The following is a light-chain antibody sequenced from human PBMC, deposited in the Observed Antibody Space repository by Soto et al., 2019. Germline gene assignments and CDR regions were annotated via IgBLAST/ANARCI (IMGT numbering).Light chain of an antibody. V-gene: IGKV1-33*01. CDR3: QQFDDVPYS. J-gene: IGKJ2*03. CDR2: DAS. Sequence: DIQMTQSPSSLSASVGDRVTITCQASQDITNFLNWYQQKPGKAPKLLIYDASSLQTGVPSRFSGSGFGTDFSFTISSLQPEDIATYYCQQFDDVPYSFGQGTKVDIK. CDR1: QDITNF.